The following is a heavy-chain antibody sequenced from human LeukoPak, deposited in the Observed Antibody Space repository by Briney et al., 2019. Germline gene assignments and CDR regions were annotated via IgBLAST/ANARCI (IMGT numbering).Heavy chain of an antibody. V-gene: IGHV4-59*11. Sequence: SETLSLTCTVSAGSISSLYWSWIRQPPGEGLEWIGYIYYSGSTNYNPALKSRVTISVDTSKNQFSLKLSSVTAADTAVYYCARGLSGSNPYNWFDPWGQGTLVTVSS. CDR2: IYYSGST. CDR1: AGSISSLY. CDR3: ARGLSGSNPYNWFDP. D-gene: IGHD1-26*01. J-gene: IGHJ5*02.